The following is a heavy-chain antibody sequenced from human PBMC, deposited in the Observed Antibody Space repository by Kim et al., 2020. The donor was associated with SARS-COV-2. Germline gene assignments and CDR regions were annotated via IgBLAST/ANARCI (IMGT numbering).Heavy chain of an antibody. CDR3: ARWVGGSGLYYYYYGMDV. Sequence: SVKVSCKASGGTFSSYAISWVRQAPGQGLEWMGGIIPIFGTANYAQKFQGRVTITADESTSTAYMELSSLRSEDTAVYYCARWVGGSGLYYYYYGMDVWGQGTTVTVSS. CDR1: GGTFSSYA. D-gene: IGHD3-10*01. CDR2: IIPIFGTA. J-gene: IGHJ6*02. V-gene: IGHV1-69*13.